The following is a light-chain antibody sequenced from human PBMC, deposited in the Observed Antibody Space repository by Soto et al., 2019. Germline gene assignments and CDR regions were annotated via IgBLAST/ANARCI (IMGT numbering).Light chain of an antibody. Sequence: DIVMTQSPLSLPVTPGEPASISCRSSQSLLQSNGYNYLDWYLQKPGQSPQLLIYLGSNRASGVPDRVSGSGSGTDFTLKISRVEADDVGVYYCMEALQSPPMYTFGQGTKLEI. CDR1: QSLLQSNGYNY. J-gene: IGKJ2*01. CDR2: LGS. V-gene: IGKV2-28*01. CDR3: MEALQSPPMYT.